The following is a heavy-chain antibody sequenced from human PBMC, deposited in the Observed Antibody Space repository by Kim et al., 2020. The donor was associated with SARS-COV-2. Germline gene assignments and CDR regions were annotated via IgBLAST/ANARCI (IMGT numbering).Heavy chain of an antibody. Sequence: GGSLRLSCAASGFTFSSYWMSWVRQAPGKGLEWVANIKQDGSEKYYVDSVKGRFTISRDNAKNSLYLQMNSLRAEDTAVYYCASGGLGYCSGGSCGGDDAFDIWGQGTMVTVSS. CDR1: GFTFSSYW. D-gene: IGHD2-15*01. CDR2: IKQDGSEK. J-gene: IGHJ3*02. V-gene: IGHV3-7*01. CDR3: ASGGLGYCSGGSCGGDDAFDI.